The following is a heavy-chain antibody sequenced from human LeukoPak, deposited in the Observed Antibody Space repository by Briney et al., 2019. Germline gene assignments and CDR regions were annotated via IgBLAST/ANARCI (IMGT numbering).Heavy chain of an antibody. Sequence: SETLSLTCTVSGVSISSYDGSWVRQPPGKGLEWVGYIYYSGGTNYRPSLKSRVTISVDTSRNLFSLKVRSVTAADTAVYYCASLKYNCNDVRFDFWGQGTLVTVSS. CDR3: ASLKYNCNDVRFDF. J-gene: IGHJ4*02. D-gene: IGHD1-20*01. CDR1: GVSISSYD. V-gene: IGHV4-59*08. CDR2: IYYSGGT.